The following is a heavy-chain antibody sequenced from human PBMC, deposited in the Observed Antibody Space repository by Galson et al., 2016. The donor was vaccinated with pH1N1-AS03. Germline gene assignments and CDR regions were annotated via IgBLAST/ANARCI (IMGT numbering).Heavy chain of an antibody. V-gene: IGHV3-23*01. D-gene: IGHD2-2*01. J-gene: IGHJ4*02. CDR2: LSAIGGTT. CDR1: GFTFSNYA. CDR3: ARPDRQLLKGPFDY. Sequence: SLRLSCAASGFTFSNYAMTWVRQAPGKGLEWVSSLSAIGGTTNYADSVKGRFTISRDNSKNTLYLQMSSLRAEDTAVYYCARPDRQLLKGPFDYWGQGTLVTVSS.